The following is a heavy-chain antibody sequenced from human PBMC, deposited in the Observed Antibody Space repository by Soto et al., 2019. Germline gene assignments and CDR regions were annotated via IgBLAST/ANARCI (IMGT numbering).Heavy chain of an antibody. Sequence: EVQLVESGGGLVQPGGSLRLSCAASGFTFSSYWMSWVRQAPGKGLEWVANIKQDGSEKYYVDSVKGRFTISRDNAKNYLYLQMNSLRAEDTAVYYCAKVYPGPRGQYEGMGYWGQGTLVTVSS. D-gene: IGHD3-10*01. CDR3: AKVYPGPRGQYEGMGY. J-gene: IGHJ4*02. CDR2: IKQDGSEK. V-gene: IGHV3-7*01. CDR1: GFTFSSYW.